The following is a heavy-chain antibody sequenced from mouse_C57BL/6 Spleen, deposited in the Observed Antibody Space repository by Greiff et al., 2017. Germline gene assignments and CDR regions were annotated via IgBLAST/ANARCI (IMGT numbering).Heavy chain of an antibody. CDR3: AKGWDAYYFDY. V-gene: IGHV1-82*01. D-gene: IGHD4-1*01. CDR1: GYAFSSSW. J-gene: IGHJ2*01. Sequence: VKLQESGPELVKPGASVKISCKASGYAFSSSWMNWVKQRSGKGLEWIGRIYPGDGDTNYNGKFKGKATLTADKSSSTAYMQLSSLTSEDSAVYCWAKGWDAYYFDYWGQGTTLTVSS. CDR2: IYPGDGDT.